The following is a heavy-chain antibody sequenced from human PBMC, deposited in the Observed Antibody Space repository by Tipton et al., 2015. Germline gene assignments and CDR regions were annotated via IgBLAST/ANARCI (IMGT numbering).Heavy chain of an antibody. D-gene: IGHD5-12*01. CDR2: IYYSGST. CDR3: ARVPDSGFDAFDI. V-gene: IGHV4-59*01. CDR1: GGSISRYY. J-gene: IGHJ3*02. Sequence: TLSLTCTVSGGSISRYYWSWLRQPPGKGLEWIGYIYYSGSTDYNPSLKSRVTVLLDTSKTQFSLSLTSVTAADTAVYYCARVPDSGFDAFDIGGQGTMVTVSS.